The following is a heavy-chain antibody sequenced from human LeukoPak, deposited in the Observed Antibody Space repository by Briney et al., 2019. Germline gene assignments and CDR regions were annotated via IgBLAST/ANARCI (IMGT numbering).Heavy chain of an antibody. V-gene: IGHV3-21*01. D-gene: IGHD6-19*01. J-gene: IGHJ4*02. CDR3: AREPIDSSGRDY. CDR1: GFTFSSYS. Sequence: WGSLRLSRAASGFTFSSYSMNWVRQAPGKGLEWVSSISSSSSYIYYADSVKGRFTISRDNAKNSLYLQMNSLRAEDTAVYYCAREPIDSSGRDYWGQGTLVTVSS. CDR2: ISSSSSYI.